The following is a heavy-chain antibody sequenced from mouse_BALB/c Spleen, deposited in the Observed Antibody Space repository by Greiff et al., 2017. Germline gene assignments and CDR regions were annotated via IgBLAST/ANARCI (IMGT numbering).Heavy chain of an antibody. CDR1: GFSLTSYG. CDR2: IWAGGST. D-gene: IGHD2-4*01. J-gene: IGHJ2*01. V-gene: IGHV2-9*02. CDR3: ARETYDYDAGYFDY. Sequence: VQLVESGPGLVAPSQSLSITCTVSGFSLTSYGVHWVRQPPGKGLEWLGVIWAGGSTNYNSALMSRLSISKDNSKSQVFLKMNSLQTDDTAMYYCARETYDYDAGYFDYWGQGTTLTVSS.